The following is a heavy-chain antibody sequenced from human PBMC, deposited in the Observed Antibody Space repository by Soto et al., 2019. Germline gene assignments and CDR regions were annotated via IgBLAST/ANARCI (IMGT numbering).Heavy chain of an antibody. CDR1: GYTFTSYG. D-gene: IGHD1-1*01. Sequence: QVHLVQSGAEVKKPGASVKVSCKASGYTFTSYGITWVGQAPGQGLEWMGWISAHNGNTDYAQKLQGRVIVTRDTSRSTAYMELRSLRSDDTAVYYCARGRYGDYWGQGALVTVSS. CDR3: ARGRYGDY. J-gene: IGHJ4*02. V-gene: IGHV1-18*01. CDR2: ISAHNGNT.